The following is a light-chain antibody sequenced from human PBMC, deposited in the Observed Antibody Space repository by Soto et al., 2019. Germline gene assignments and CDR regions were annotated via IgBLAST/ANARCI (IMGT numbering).Light chain of an antibody. CDR1: QTIRSD. CDR2: DAS. J-gene: IGKJ4*01. V-gene: IGKV3-15*01. CDR3: HQYNTWPLT. Sequence: EIVMTQSPGTLSVSPGERATLSCRASQTIRSDLAWYQQKPGQAPRLLISDASTRATGIPARSNGSGSGTEFTLAISSLQSEDFAIYYCHQYNTWPLTFGGGTKVDI.